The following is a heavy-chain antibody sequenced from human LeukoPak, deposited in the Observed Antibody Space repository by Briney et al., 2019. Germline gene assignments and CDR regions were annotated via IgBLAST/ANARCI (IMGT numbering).Heavy chain of an antibody. J-gene: IGHJ4*02. Sequence: ASVKVSCKAFGYTFTGYYMHWVRQAPGQGLEWMGRINPNSGGTNYAQKFQGRVTMTGDTSISTAYMELSRLRSDDTAVYYCARLWFGELPREDYWGQGTLVTVSS. D-gene: IGHD3-10*01. CDR1: GYTFTGYY. CDR2: INPNSGGT. CDR3: ARLWFGELPREDY. V-gene: IGHV1-2*06.